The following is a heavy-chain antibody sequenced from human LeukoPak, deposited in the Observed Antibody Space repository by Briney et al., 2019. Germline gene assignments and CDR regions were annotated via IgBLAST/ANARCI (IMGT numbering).Heavy chain of an antibody. D-gene: IGHD6-19*01. CDR3: ARSTSGWYSDAFDI. J-gene: IGHJ3*02. CDR1: GGSTGSYY. Sequence: SETLSLTCTVSGGSTGSYYWSWIRQPPGKGLEWIGNIYNSGRTNYNPSLKSRVTISVDTSKNQFSLKVSSVTAADTAVYYCARSTSGWYSDAFDIWGQGTMVTVSS. V-gene: IGHV4-59*01. CDR2: IYNSGRT.